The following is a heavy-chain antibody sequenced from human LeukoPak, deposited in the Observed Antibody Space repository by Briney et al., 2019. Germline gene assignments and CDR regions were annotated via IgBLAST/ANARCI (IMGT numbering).Heavy chain of an antibody. CDR2: ISAYNGNT. CDR1: GYTFTSYG. Sequence: ASVKVSCKASGYTFTSYGISWVRQAPGQGLEWMGWISAYNGNTNYAQKLQGRVTMTTDTSTSTAYMELRSLRSDDTAVYYCARHPIMVRGVTSYFDYWGQGTLVTVSS. D-gene: IGHD3-10*01. CDR3: ARHPIMVRGVTSYFDY. V-gene: IGHV1-18*01. J-gene: IGHJ4*02.